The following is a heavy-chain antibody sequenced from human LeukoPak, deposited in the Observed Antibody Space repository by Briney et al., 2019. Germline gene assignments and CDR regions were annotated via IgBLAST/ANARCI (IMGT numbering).Heavy chain of an antibody. CDR3: ARARRDCSGGSCYSYYFDF. CDR1: GFTFSSYS. J-gene: IGHJ4*02. D-gene: IGHD2-15*01. V-gene: IGHV3-64*01. Sequence: GGSLRLSCAASGFTFSSYSMNWVRQAPGKGLEFVSAINRYGDSIYYANSVKGRFTISRDDSKNTVYLQMGSLRAEDMAVYYCARARRDCSGGSCYSYYFDFWGQGTLVTAPS. CDR2: INRYGDSI.